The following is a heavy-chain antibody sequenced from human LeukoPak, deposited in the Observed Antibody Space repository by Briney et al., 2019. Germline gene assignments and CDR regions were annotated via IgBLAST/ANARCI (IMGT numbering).Heavy chain of an antibody. CDR2: ISYDGSNR. D-gene: IGHD2-15*01. J-gene: IGHJ1*01. V-gene: IGHV3-30*18. CDR1: GFTFGSYG. Sequence: GTSLRLSCKASGFTFGSYGMHWVRQFPGKGLEWVAFISYDGSNRDYSDSVLGRFTISRDNSKNTLFLQMNSLTKEDTAVYYCAKDQFVVVLCAPNNWGLGTLVTVSS. CDR3: AKDQFVVVLCAPNN.